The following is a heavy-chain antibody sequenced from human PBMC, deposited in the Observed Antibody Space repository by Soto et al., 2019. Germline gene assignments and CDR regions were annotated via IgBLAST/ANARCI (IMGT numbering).Heavy chain of an antibody. V-gene: IGHV4-34*01. J-gene: IGHJ3*02. CDR2: INHSGST. D-gene: IGHD6-13*01. Sequence: QVQLQQWGAGLLKPSETLSLTCAVYGGSFSGYYWSWIRQPPGKGLEWIGEINHSGSTNYNPSLKSRVTISVDTSKNQFSLKLSSVTAADMAVYYCARVGVAAAGNIWGQGTMVTVSS. CDR3: ARVGVAAAGNI. CDR1: GGSFSGYY.